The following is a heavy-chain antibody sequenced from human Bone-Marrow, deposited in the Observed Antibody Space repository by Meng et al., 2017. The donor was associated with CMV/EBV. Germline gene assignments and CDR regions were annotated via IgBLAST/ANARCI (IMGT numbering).Heavy chain of an antibody. V-gene: IGHV3-33*06. CDR2: IWYDGSNE. CDR3: AKGPTDFWSGYYIVS. CDR1: GFPFSNSA. J-gene: IGHJ5*02. Sequence: GESLKISCAASGFPFSNSAMHWVRQAPGKGLQWVALIWYDGSNEYYADSVQGRFSISRDNSKNTLYLQMNSLRAEDTAVYYCAKGPTDFWSGYYIVSWGQGTLVTVSS. D-gene: IGHD3-3*01.